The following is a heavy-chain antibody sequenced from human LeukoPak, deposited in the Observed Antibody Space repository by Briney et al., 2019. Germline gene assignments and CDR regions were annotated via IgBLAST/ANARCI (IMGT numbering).Heavy chain of an antibody. CDR3: ARYYYDSSQPFDI. D-gene: IGHD3-22*01. CDR2: INHSGST. V-gene: IGHV4-39*07. Sequence: SETLSLTCTVSGGSISSGSYYCSWIRQPPGKGLEWIGEINHSGSTNYNPSLKSRVTISVDTSKNQFSLKLSSVTAADTAVYYCARYYYDSSQPFDIWGQGTMVTVSS. CDR1: GGSISSGSYY. J-gene: IGHJ3*02.